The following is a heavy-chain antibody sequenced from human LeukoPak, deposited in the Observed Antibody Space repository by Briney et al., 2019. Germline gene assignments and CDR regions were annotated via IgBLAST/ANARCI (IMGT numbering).Heavy chain of an antibody. CDR2: ISYDGSNK. V-gene: IGHV3-30*18. CDR1: GFTFSSYG. CDR3: AKDRFDSSSWYTPLVY. J-gene: IGHJ4*02. D-gene: IGHD6-13*01. Sequence: PGGSLRLSCAASGFTFSSYGMHWVRQAPGKGLEWVAVISYDGSNKYYADSVKGRFTISRDNSKNTLYLQMNSLRAEDTAVYYCAKDRFDSSSWYTPLVYWGQGTLVTVSS.